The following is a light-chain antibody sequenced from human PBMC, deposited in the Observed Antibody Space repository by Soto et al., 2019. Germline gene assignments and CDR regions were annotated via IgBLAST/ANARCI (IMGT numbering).Light chain of an antibody. V-gene: IGKV3-15*01. J-gene: IGKJ4*01. CDR1: QSVSSN. Sequence: EIVMTQSPATLSVSPGERATLSCRASQSVSSNLAWYQQKPGQAPRLLIYGASTRATGIPARFSGSGSGTEFTLTISSRQSEDFAVYYCLQYNNWPPLTFGGGTKVEIK. CDR2: GAS. CDR3: LQYNNWPPLT.